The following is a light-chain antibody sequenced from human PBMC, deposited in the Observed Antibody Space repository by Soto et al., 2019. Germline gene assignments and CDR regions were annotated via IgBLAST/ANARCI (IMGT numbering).Light chain of an antibody. CDR3: QQYNDWPVT. CDR1: QSVSGN. J-gene: IGKJ3*01. Sequence: EIVMTQSPATLSVSPGERAMFSCRASQSVSGNLAWYQQKPGQAPRLLIYDTSTRATGVPARFSGSGSGTDFTLTISSLQSDDFAFYCCQQYNDWPVTFGPGTKVDIK. CDR2: DTS. V-gene: IGKV3-15*01.